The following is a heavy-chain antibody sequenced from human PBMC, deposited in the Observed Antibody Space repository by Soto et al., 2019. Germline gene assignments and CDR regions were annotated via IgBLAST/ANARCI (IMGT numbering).Heavy chain of an antibody. J-gene: IGHJ3*02. CDR1: GGTFSSYT. D-gene: IGHD2-21*01. Sequence: QVQLVQSGAEVKKPGSSVKVSCKASGGTFSSYTISWVRQAPGQGLEWMGRIIPILGIANYAQKFQGRVTITADKSTSTAYMELSSLRSEDTAVYYCARDGAYIPHAFDIWGQGTMVTVSS. CDR2: IIPILGIA. V-gene: IGHV1-69*08. CDR3: ARDGAYIPHAFDI.